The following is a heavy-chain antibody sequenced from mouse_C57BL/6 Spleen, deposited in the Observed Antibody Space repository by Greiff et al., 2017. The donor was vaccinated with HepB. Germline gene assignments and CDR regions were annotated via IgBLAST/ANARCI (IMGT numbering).Heavy chain of an antibody. CDR1: GYTFTDYY. CDR3: ATQLRLRVFDY. V-gene: IGHV1-75*01. D-gene: IGHD3-2*02. CDR2: IFPGSGST. J-gene: IGHJ2*01. Sequence: QVQLKQSGPELVKPGASVKISCKASGYTFTDYYINWVKQRPGQGLEWIGWIFPGSGSTYYNEKFKGKATLTVYKSSSTAYMLLSSLTSEDSAVYFCATQLRLRVFDYWGQGTTLTVSS.